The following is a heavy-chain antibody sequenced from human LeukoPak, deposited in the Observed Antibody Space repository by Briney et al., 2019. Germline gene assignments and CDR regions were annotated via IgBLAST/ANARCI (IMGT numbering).Heavy chain of an antibody. Sequence: PSETLSLTCSVSGDSITYHYWSWIRQPPGKGLEWLGYISHTGVTKYSPSLKSRVSIFLDKSTNQVSLRLNSVTTADTAVYYCAEYITIGSQTGFDYWGQGTLVTVSS. CDR3: AEYITIGSQTGFDY. D-gene: IGHD3-10*01. V-gene: IGHV4-4*08. CDR1: GDSITYHY. CDR2: ISHTGVT. J-gene: IGHJ4*02.